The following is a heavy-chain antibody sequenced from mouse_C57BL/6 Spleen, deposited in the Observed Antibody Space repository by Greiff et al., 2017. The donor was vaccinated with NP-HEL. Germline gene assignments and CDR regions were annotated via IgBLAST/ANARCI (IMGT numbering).Heavy chain of an antibody. CDR3: ARWETGTLGCDY. CDR2: IYPGSGNT. J-gene: IGHJ2*01. V-gene: IGHV1-66*01. D-gene: IGHD4-1*01. Sequence: VQLQQSGPELVKPGASVKISCKASGYSFTSYYIHWVKQRPGQGLEWIGWIYPGSGNTKYNEKFKGKATLTADTSSSTAYMQLSSLTSEDSAVYYCARWETGTLGCDYWGQGTTLTVSA. CDR1: GYSFTSYY.